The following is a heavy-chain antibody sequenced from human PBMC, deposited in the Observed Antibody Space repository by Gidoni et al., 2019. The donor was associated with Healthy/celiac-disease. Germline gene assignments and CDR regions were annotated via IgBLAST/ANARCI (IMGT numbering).Heavy chain of an antibody. CDR2: IIPIFGTA. V-gene: IGHV1-69*06. CDR3: ARDADYGGHSGGMDV. J-gene: IGHJ6*02. Sequence: QVPLVQSGAEVPKPGSAVKVSCQASGGPFSSYAISWVRQAPGQGLDWMGGIIPIFGTANYAQKFQGRVTITADKSTSTAYMELSSLRSEDTAVYYCARDADYGGHSGGMDVWGQGTTVTVSS. D-gene: IGHD4-17*01. CDR1: GGPFSSYA.